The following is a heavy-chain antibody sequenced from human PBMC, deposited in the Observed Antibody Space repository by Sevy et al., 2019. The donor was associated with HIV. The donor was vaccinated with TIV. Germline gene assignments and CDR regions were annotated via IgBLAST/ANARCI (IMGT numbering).Heavy chain of an antibody. V-gene: IGHV3-30-3*01. J-gene: IGHJ4*02. CDR3: ARAAWISSGWYEY. D-gene: IGHD6-19*01. Sequence: GGSLRLSCAASGFTFSSYAMHWVLQAPGKELEWVAVISYDGSNKYYADSVKGRFTISRDNSKNTLYLQMNSLRAEDTAVYYCARAAWISSGWYEYWGQGILVTVSS. CDR2: ISYDGSNK. CDR1: GFTFSSYA.